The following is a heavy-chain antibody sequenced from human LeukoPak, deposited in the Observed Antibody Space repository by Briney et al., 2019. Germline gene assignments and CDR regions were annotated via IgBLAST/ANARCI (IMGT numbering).Heavy chain of an antibody. CDR2: VFQSGST. V-gene: IGHV4-39*01. CDR3: ARGGLGGITAYSNYLFDY. Sequence: PSETLSLTCTVSGASINTGTHYWGWVRQPPGKGLEWIGSVFQSGSTYYGPSLKSRVTISIDTSKSQFSLSLTSVTASDTAVYYCARGGLGGITAYSNYLFDYWGQGTLVTVSS. J-gene: IGHJ4*02. D-gene: IGHD4-11*01. CDR1: GASINTGTHY.